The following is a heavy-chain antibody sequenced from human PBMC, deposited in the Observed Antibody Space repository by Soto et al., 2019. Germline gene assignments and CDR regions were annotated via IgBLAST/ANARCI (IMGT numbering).Heavy chain of an antibody. CDR2: ISYDGSNK. Sequence: GGSLRLSCAASGFTFSSYGMHWVRQAPGKGLEWVAVISYDGSNKYYADSVKGRFTISRDNSKNTLYLQMNSLRAEDTAVYYCAIIGRPTAAGVYWGQGTLVTVSS. J-gene: IGHJ4*02. V-gene: IGHV3-30*03. CDR1: GFTFSSYG. D-gene: IGHD6-13*01. CDR3: AIIGRPTAAGVY.